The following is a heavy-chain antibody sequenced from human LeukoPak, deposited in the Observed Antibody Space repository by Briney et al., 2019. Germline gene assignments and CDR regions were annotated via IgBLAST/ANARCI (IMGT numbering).Heavy chain of an antibody. J-gene: IGHJ4*02. CDR1: GYTFTGYY. D-gene: IGHD2-21*02. Sequence: ASVKVSCKASGYTFTGYYMHWVRQAPGQGLEWMGWINPNSGGTNYAQKFQGRVTMTRDTSISTAYMELRSLRSDDTAVYYCARDASAYCGGDCPGGYFDYWGQGTLVTVSS. CDR2: INPNSGGT. CDR3: ARDASAYCGGDCPGGYFDY. V-gene: IGHV1-2*02.